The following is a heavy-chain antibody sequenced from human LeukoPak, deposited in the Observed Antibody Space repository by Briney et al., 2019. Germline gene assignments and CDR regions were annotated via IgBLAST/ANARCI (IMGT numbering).Heavy chain of an antibody. CDR1: GFTFSSYA. V-gene: IGHV3-23*01. CDR3: TKRDGQSFDY. Sequence: GVLRLSCAASGFTFSSYAMSWVRQAPGKGLEWVSAISGSGGSTYYADSVKGRFTISRDNSKNTLYLQMNSLRAEDTAIYYCTKRDGQSFDYWGQGALVTVSS. D-gene: IGHD5-24*01. J-gene: IGHJ4*02. CDR2: ISGSGGST.